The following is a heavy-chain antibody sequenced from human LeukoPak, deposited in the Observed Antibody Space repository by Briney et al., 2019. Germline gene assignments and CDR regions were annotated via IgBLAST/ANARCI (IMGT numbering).Heavy chain of an antibody. Sequence: SQTLSLTCTVSGDSISSGDYYWSWLRQPPGKGLEWIGYISYSGSTYYDPSLKSRLTISVDTSKNQFSLKLSSVTAADTAVYYCARQGQGDALDIWGQGTMVTVSS. V-gene: IGHV4-30-4*01. CDR2: ISYSGST. CDR3: ARQGQGDALDI. J-gene: IGHJ3*02. CDR1: GDSISSGDYY.